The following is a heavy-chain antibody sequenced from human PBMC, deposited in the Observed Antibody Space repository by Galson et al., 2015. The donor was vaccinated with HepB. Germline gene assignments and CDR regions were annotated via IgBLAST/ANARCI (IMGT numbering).Heavy chain of an antibody. Sequence: SCKASGGTFSSYAISWVRLAPGQGLEWMGGIIPIFGTANYAQKFQGRVTITADESTSTAYMELSSLRSEDTAVYYCARDLRYCSSTSCYKPHGAFDIWGQGTMVTVSS. CDR2: IIPIFGTA. D-gene: IGHD2-2*02. V-gene: IGHV1-69*01. CDR3: ARDLRYCSSTSCYKPHGAFDI. CDR1: GGTFSSYA. J-gene: IGHJ3*02.